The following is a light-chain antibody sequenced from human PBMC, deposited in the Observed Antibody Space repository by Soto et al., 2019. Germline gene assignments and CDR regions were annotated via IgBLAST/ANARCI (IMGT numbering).Light chain of an antibody. J-gene: IGKJ5*01. CDR2: DAY. CDR1: QSVSSSY. V-gene: IGKV3D-20*02. Sequence: EIVLTQSPGNLTYAPWERATISCMASQSVSSSYLSWYHKKPCQAPRLLIYDAYNRATGIPARFSGSGSGTDFTLTIRRLEPPDFPAYYCQKSSNWPPINCGKGPRRAIK. CDR3: QKSSNWPPIN.